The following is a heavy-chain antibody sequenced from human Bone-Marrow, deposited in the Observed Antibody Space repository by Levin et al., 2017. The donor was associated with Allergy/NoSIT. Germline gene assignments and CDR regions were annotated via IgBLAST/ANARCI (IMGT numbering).Heavy chain of an antibody. D-gene: IGHD1-26*01. CDR1: GFTFSNAW. V-gene: IGHV3-15*01. J-gene: IGHJ1*01. CDR2: IKSKTDGGTT. Sequence: RGESLKISCAASGFTFSNAWMSWVRQAPGKGLEWVGRIKSKTDGGTTDYAAPVKGRFTISRDDSKNTLYLQMNSLKTEDTAVYYCTTSSSSGSYYGFYFQHWGQGTLVTVSS. CDR3: TTSSSSGSYYGFYFQH.